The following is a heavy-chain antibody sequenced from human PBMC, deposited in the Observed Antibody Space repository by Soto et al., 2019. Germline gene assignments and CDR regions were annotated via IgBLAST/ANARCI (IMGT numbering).Heavy chain of an antibody. Sequence: QVQLQESGPGLVKPSQTLSLTCTVSGGSISSGDCYWSWIRQSPGKGLEWIGNIYYSGSTYYNPSLKSRVTMSVDTSNNKFSLKLTSVTAADTALYHCVRDREGDCATGVCSRAVDSWGQGTRVTVSS. D-gene: IGHD2-8*01. J-gene: IGHJ4*02. CDR3: VRDREGDCATGVCSRAVDS. V-gene: IGHV4-30-4*01. CDR2: IYYSGST. CDR1: GGSISSGDCY.